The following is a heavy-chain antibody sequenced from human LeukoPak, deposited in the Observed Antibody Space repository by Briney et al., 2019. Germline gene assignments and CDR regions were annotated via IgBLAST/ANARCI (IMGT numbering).Heavy chain of an antibody. D-gene: IGHD2-2*01. V-gene: IGHV1-8*01. CDR2: MNPNSGNT. J-gene: IGHJ5*02. CDR1: GYTFTSYD. Sequence: ASVKVSCKASGYTFTSYDINLVRQATGQGLEWMGWMNPNSGNTGYAQKFQGRVTMTRNISISTAYMELSSLRSEDTAVYYCARVRAVVVPAAMSRAPLGRYNWFDPWGQGTLVTVSS. CDR3: ARVRAVVVPAAMSRAPLGRYNWFDP.